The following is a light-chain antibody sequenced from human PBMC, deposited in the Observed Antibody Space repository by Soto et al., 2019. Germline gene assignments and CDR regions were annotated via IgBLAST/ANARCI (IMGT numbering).Light chain of an antibody. CDR3: QQYNNWPVYT. J-gene: IGKJ2*01. CDR2: GAS. Sequence: EIVMTQSPATLSVSPGERATLSCRASQSVSSNLAWYQQKPGQAPRLLIYGASTRATGIPARFSGSGSGTAFTLTISSLQSEDFAVYYCQQYNNWPVYTFGQGTKLEIK. V-gene: IGKV3D-15*01. CDR1: QSVSSN.